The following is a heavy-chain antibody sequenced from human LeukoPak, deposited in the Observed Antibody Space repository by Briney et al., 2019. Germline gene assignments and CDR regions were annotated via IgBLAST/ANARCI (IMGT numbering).Heavy chain of an antibody. CDR1: GFTFSSYW. CDR2: IKQDGSEK. V-gene: IGHV3-7*01. CDR3: TRDSTSREFDL. Sequence: GGSLRLSCAASGFTFSSYWMSWVRQAPGKGLEWVANIKQDGSEKYYADSVKGRFTISRDNTKNTLYLQMNSLRDEDTAVYYCTRDSTSREFDLWGRGTLVTVSS. J-gene: IGHJ2*01. D-gene: IGHD6-6*01.